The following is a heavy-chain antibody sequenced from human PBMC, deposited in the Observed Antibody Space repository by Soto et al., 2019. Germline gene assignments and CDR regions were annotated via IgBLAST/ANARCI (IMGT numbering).Heavy chain of an antibody. V-gene: IGHV3-53*01. CDR2: IYGGGST. J-gene: IGHJ4*02. D-gene: IGHD5-12*01. CDR3: ARDGDSGYGPLGY. CDR1: GFTVSSNY. Sequence: EVQLVESGGGLIQPGGFLRLSCAASGFTVSSNYMSWVRQAPGKGLEWVSLIYGGGSTYYADSVKGRFTISRDSSKNTLYLQMNNLRPEDTALYYCARDGDSGYGPLGYWGQGTLVTVSS.